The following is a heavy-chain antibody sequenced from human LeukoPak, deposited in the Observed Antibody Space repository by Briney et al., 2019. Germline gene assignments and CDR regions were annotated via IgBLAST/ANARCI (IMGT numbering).Heavy chain of an antibody. D-gene: IGHD5-18*01. J-gene: IGHJ4*02. CDR1: GFTFSSYT. CDR3: AKDLASYGYIYPDH. Sequence: PGRSLRLSCTASGFTFSSYTMHWVRQAPGKGLEWVAFIRYDGTEKYYADSVKGRFTLSRDNSKNTLYLQMNSLRAEDTAVYYCAKDLASYGYIYPDHWGQGTLVTVSS. CDR2: IRYDGTEK. V-gene: IGHV3-30*04.